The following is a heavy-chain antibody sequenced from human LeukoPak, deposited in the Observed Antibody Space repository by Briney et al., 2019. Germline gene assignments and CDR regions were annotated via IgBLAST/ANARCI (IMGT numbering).Heavy chain of an antibody. CDR3: ARTTYGDYGY. CDR2: INQDGSEK. D-gene: IGHD4-17*01. CDR1: GFTFSSYW. Sequence: PGGSLRLSCAASGFTFSSYWMTWVRQAPGKGLEGVASINQDGSEKYYVDSVKGRFTISRDNAKLSLFLQMNSLRAEDTAVYYCARTTYGDYGYWGQGTLVTVSS. V-gene: IGHV3-7*01. J-gene: IGHJ4*02.